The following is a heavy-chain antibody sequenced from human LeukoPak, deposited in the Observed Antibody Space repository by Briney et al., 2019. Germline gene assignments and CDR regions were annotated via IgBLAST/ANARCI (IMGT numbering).Heavy chain of an antibody. V-gene: IGHV4-61*02. J-gene: IGHJ4*02. Sequence: SQTLSLTCAVSGASISSGGYYWTWLRQPAGKGLEWIGRIFTSGSTNYNPSLKSRVTISVGRSKNQFSLKLSSVTAADTAVYYCASQLGYFDFWGQGTLVTVSS. CDR2: IFTSGST. CDR1: GASISSGGYY. D-gene: IGHD6-6*01. CDR3: ASQLGYFDF.